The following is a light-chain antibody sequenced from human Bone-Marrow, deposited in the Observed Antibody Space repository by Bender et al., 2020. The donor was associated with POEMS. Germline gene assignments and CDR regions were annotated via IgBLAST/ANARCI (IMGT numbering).Light chain of an antibody. J-gene: IGLJ3*02. CDR3: SSWDGSLSGRV. CDR2: SNY. V-gene: IGLV1-44*01. Sequence: QSVLTQPPSASGTPGQRVTISCSGSSSNIGSNTVNWYQHLPGTASRLVVYSNYQRPSGVPARFSGSKSGTSASLAISDVQSEDEGDYYCSSWDGSLSGRVFGGGAKLTVL. CDR1: SSNIGSNT.